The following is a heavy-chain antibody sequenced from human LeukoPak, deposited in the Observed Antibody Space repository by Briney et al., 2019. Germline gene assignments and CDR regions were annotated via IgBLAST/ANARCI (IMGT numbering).Heavy chain of an antibody. V-gene: IGHV3-23*01. CDR2: ISGSGGST. D-gene: IGHD6-19*01. Sequence: PGGSLRLSCAASGFTFSSYAMSWVRQAPGKGLEWVSAISGSGGSTYYADSVKGRFTISRDNSKNTLYLRMNSLRAEDTAVYYCAKTYSSGTAFIDYWGQGTLVTVSS. CDR1: GFTFSSYA. CDR3: AKTYSSGTAFIDY. J-gene: IGHJ4*02.